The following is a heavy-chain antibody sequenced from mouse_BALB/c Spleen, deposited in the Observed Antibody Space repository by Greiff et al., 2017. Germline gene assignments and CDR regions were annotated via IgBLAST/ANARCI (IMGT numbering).Heavy chain of an antibody. J-gene: IGHJ4*01. CDR1: GYAFTSYN. CDR2: IDPYNGGT. D-gene: IGHD1-1*01. Sequence: EVQLQQSGPGLVKPGASVKVSCKASGYAFTSYNMYWVKQSHGKSLEWIGYIDPYNGGTSYHQTFKGRATLTVDKSSSTAYMHLNSLTSEDSAVYYCARRREYDVSSYAMDDWGQGTSVTVSS. CDR3: ARRREYDVSSYAMDD. V-gene: IGHV1S135*01.